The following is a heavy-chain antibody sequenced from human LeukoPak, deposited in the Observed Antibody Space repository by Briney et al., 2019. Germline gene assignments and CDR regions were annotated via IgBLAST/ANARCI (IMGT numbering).Heavy chain of an antibody. V-gene: IGHV3-23*01. CDR2: IGNNGGGI. Sequence: GGSLRLSCAASGFTFSNHTMYWVRQPPGKRLEWVSIIGNNGGGIHYADSVRGRFTISRDNSKNALYLQMNSLRVEDTAVYYCAIDPNWGTHSWGQGVLVTVSS. D-gene: IGHD7-27*01. CDR1: GFTFSNHT. CDR3: AIDPNWGTHS. J-gene: IGHJ4*02.